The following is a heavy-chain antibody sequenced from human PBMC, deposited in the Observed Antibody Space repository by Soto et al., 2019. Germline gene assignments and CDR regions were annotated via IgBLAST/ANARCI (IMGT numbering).Heavy chain of an antibody. D-gene: IGHD6-13*01. CDR2: IYYSGST. CDR1: GGSISSYY. Sequence: SETLSLTCTVSGGSISSYYWSWIRQTPGKGLEWIGYIYYSGSTDYNPSLKSRVTISEDRSKNQFYLKLSSVTAADTAVYYCARTYSSSWSPFDHWGQGTLVTVSS. CDR3: ARTYSSSWSPFDH. J-gene: IGHJ4*02. V-gene: IGHV4-59*01.